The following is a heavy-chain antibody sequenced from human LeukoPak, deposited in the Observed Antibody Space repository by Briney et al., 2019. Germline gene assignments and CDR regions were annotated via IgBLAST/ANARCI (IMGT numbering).Heavy chain of an antibody. V-gene: IGHV3-23*01. CDR3: AKVPLGSSWYYFDY. J-gene: IGHJ4*02. CDR1: GFTFSSYA. Sequence: GGSLRLSCAASGFTFSSYAMSWVRQAPGKGLEWVSAISGSGGSTYYADSVKGRFTISGDNSKNTLYLQMNSLRAEDTAVYYCAKVPLGSSWYYFDYWGQGTLVTVSS. CDR2: ISGSGGST. D-gene: IGHD6-13*01.